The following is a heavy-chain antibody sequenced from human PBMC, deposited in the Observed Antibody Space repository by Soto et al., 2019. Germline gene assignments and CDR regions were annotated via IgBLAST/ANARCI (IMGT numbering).Heavy chain of an antibody. J-gene: IGHJ5*02. V-gene: IGHV1-8*01. Sequence: ASVKVSCKASGYNISSYDIIGVRQAAGQGLEWMGWVDPNRGHSDSVQNFRGRVTMTTNISASTANLELRGLRSDDTGVYYCARAAYRSLWFFSPWAQGTLVTVSS. D-gene: IGHD6-19*01. CDR2: VDPNRGHS. CDR1: GYNISSYD. CDR3: ARAAYRSLWFFSP.